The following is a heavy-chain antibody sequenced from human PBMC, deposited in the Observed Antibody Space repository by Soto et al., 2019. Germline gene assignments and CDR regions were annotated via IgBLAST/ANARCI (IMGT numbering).Heavy chain of an antibody. CDR2: LNPSGGST. D-gene: IGHD3-3*01. Sequence: VASVKVSCKASGYTFTSYYMHWVRQAPGQGLEWMGILNPSGGSTSYAQKFQGRVTMTRDTSTSTVHMELSSLRSEDTAVYYCASISGTSRDFWSGQSPYYYYGMDVWGQGTTVTVSS. CDR1: GYTFTSYY. CDR3: ASISGTSRDFWSGQSPYYYYGMDV. J-gene: IGHJ6*02. V-gene: IGHV1-46*01.